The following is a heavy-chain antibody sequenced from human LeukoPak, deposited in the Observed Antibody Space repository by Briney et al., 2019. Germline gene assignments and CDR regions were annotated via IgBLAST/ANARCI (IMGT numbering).Heavy chain of an antibody. CDR3: ARGVFGNSEPFDY. D-gene: IGHD4-23*01. CDR2: INHSGST. V-gene: IGHV4-34*01. Sequence: PSETLSLTCAVYGGSFSGYYWSWIRQPPGKGLEWIGEINHSGSTNYNPSLKSRVTISVDTSKNQFSLKLSSVTAADTAVYYCARGVFGNSEPFDYWGQGTLVTVSS. J-gene: IGHJ4*02. CDR1: GGSFSGYY.